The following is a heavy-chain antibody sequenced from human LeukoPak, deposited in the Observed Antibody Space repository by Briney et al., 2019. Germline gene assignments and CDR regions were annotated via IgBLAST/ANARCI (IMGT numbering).Heavy chain of an antibody. CDR1: GFTFDDYA. D-gene: IGHD6-13*01. CDR3: AKRSAAGTVGYFDY. Sequence: GGSLRLSCAASGFTFDDYAMHWVRQVPGKGLEWVSGISWNSGTMYYADSVKGRFTISRDNDKNSLFLQMNSLRAEDTALYYCAKRSAAGTVGYFDYWGQGTLATVSS. CDR2: ISWNSGTM. J-gene: IGHJ4*02. V-gene: IGHV3-9*01.